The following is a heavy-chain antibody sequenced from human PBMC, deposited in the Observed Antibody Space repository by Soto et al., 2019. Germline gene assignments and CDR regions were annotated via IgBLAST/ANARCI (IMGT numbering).Heavy chain of an antibody. V-gene: IGHV3-9*01. D-gene: IGHD2-21*01. Sequence: EMQLVESGGGLVQPGRSLRLSCAASGFTFDDYAMYWVRQGPGKGLEWVSGISWDSGRIGDADSVEGRFTISRDNAKKSLSLQMNSLRPEDTALYYCAKARLWGEDGYNSYYYNAMDVWGQGTTVTVSS. CDR3: AKARLWGEDGYNSYYYNAMDV. CDR2: ISWDSGRI. J-gene: IGHJ6*02. CDR1: GFTFDDYA.